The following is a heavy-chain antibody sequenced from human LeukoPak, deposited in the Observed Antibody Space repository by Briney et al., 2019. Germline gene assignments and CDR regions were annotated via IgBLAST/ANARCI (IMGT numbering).Heavy chain of an antibody. V-gene: IGHV3-21*01. J-gene: IGHJ4*02. Sequence: PGGSLRLSCAASGFTFNSYSINWVRQAPGKGLDWVSSISSSSTYIFYADPVKGRFTISRDNAKNSLYLQMNSLRAEDTAVYYCARDISSGWSFDYWGQGTLVTVSS. CDR2: ISSSSTYI. CDR1: GFTFNSYS. D-gene: IGHD6-19*01. CDR3: ARDISSGWSFDY.